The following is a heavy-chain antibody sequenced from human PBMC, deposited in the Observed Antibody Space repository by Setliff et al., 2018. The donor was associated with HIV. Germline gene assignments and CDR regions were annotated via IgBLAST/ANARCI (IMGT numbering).Heavy chain of an antibody. V-gene: IGHV1-18*01. CDR2: ISGNNGNR. CDR3: AREGLLGI. D-gene: IGHD3-16*01. J-gene: IGHJ3*02. Sequence: ASVKVSCKASGYTFSSYGFSWVRQAPGQGLEWMGWISGNNGNRNYAQRLQGRVTMTTDTSTSTANIELRSLRSDDTAVYYCAREGLLGIWGQGTMVTVSS. CDR1: GYTFSSYG.